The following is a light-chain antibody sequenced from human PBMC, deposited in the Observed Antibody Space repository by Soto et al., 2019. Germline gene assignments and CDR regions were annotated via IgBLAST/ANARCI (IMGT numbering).Light chain of an antibody. CDR3: QQRINSGALC. J-gene: IGKJ4*01. V-gene: IGKV3-11*01. CDR2: AAS. Sequence: EIVLTQSPATLSLSPGERATLSCRASQSVSSYLAWYQQKPGQAPRRLSYAASNKATGIPARYSGSGSGTDFTLTISRLEPEDFAVYYCQQRINSGALCFRGWTKVEIK. CDR1: QSVSSY.